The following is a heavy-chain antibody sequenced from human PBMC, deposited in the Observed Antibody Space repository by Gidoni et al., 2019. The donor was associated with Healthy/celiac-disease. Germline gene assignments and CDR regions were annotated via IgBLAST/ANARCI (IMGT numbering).Heavy chain of an antibody. J-gene: IGHJ4*02. CDR2: IWYDGSNK. V-gene: IGHV3-33*01. D-gene: IGHD5-18*01. Sequence: QVQLVESGGGVVQPGRSLRLSCAASGFTFSSYGTHWVRQAPGKGLEWVAVIWYDGSNKYYADSVKGRFTISRDNSKNTLYLQMNSLRAEDTAVYYCARDLSRAGLPRNTAMDEGGFDYWGQGTLVTVSS. CDR3: ARDLSRAGLPRNTAMDEGGFDY. CDR1: GFTFSSYG.